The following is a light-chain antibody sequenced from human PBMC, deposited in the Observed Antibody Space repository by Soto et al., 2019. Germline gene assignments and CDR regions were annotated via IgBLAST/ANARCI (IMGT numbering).Light chain of an antibody. CDR3: SLYAGSHSVV. CDR2: EVS. V-gene: IGLV2-8*01. CDR1: SSDIGAYKF. J-gene: IGLJ2*01. Sequence: QSALTQPPSASGSPGQSVAISCTGTSSDIGAYKFVSWYQQHPGRAPKLIIYEVSIRPSGVPDRFSGSKSGNTASLTVSGLQAEDEADYYCSLYAGSHSVVFGGGTKVTVL.